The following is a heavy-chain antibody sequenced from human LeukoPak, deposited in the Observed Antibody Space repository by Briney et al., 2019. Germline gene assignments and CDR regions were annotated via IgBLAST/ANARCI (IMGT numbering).Heavy chain of an antibody. V-gene: IGHV3-30*02. CDR2: IRYDGSNK. Sequence: GGSLRLSCAASGFTFSSYGMHWVRQAPGKGLEWVAFIRYDGSNKYYADSVKGRFTISRDNSKNTLYLQMNSLRAEDTAVYYCAKDQSAVVVVAATHPWYYYYYMDVWGKETTVTVSS. J-gene: IGHJ6*03. CDR1: GFTFSSYG. D-gene: IGHD2-15*01. CDR3: AKDQSAVVVVAATHPWYYYYYMDV.